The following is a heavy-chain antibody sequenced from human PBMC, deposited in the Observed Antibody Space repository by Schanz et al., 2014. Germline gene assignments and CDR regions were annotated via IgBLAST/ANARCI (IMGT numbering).Heavy chain of an antibody. CDR1: GFTFSGFW. J-gene: IGHJ5*02. Sequence: EVQLAESGGGLVQPGGSLRLSCAASGFTFSGFWMTWVRQAPGKGLEWVANIKKDGSEKYYVDSVKGRFTISRDNAKNSLILQMNSLRPEDTAGYYCASGRVLESWGQGTLVTVSS. D-gene: IGHD1-1*01. CDR2: IKKDGSEK. V-gene: IGHV3-7*01. CDR3: ASGRVLES.